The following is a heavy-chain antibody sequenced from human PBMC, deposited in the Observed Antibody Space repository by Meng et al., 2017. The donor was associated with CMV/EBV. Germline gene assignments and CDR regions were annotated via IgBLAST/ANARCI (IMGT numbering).Heavy chain of an antibody. CDR1: AASINMYN. CDR3: PGIRPGGGACDY. V-gene: IGHV4-4*07. J-gene: IGHJ4*02. Sequence: LPYSVPALRTPSAALSLPTLVPAASINMYNWTRVRQPAGQGLESIGLLPVIGHTVYTPSHTSRVTVPLDPSTSQFSLTFNSVPAAVTATYSCPGIRPGGGACDYWGQETLVTVSS. D-gene: IGHD3-16*01. CDR2: LPVIGHT.